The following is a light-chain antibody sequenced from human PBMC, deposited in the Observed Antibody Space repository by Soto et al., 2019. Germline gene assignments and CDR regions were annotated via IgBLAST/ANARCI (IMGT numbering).Light chain of an antibody. CDR3: HQYYNRPPWT. Sequence: EIVLTQSPATLSLSPGERATLSCRASQSVISNLAWYQHQPCQAPRLLVFATSARATGVPARFRGSRSGTDFTLTISSLQPEDSATYYCHQYYNRPPWTFGQGTKVDIK. CDR1: QSVISN. CDR2: ATS. V-gene: IGKV3-15*01. J-gene: IGKJ1*01.